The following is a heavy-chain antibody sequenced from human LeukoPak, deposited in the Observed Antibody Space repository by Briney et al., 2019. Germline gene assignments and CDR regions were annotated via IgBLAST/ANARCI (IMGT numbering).Heavy chain of an antibody. J-gene: IGHJ4*02. V-gene: IGHV3-23*01. CDR3: VKRPSESCTSGGCYFDS. CDR2: VSDGGSDT. D-gene: IGHD2-8*01. Sequence: GGSLRLSCAASGFTFSTYVMAWVRQAPGKGLEWVSSVSDGGSDTYYADSVKGRFTISRDNSRNTLFLQMHSLRAEDTAAYYCVKRPSESCTSGGCYFDSWGQGTLVTVSS. CDR1: GFTFSTYV.